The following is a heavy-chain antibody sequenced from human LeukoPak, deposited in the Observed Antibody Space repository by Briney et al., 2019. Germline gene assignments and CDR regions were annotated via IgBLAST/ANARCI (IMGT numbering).Heavy chain of an antibody. D-gene: IGHD5-18*01. V-gene: IGHV3-11*05. J-gene: IGHJ4*02. CDR2: IGGSTSRT. CDR3: ARATGYKWDY. Sequence: PGGSLRLSCAASGFTFSDYYMSWIRQAPGKRLEWVAYIGGSTSRTNYADSVKGRFTISRDNAKNSLYLQMNSLRAEDTSVYYCARATGYKWDYWGQGTLVTVSS. CDR1: GFTFSDYY.